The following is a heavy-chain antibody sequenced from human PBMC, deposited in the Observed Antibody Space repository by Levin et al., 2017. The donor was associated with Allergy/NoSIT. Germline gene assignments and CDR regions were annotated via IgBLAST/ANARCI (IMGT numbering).Heavy chain of an antibody. J-gene: IGHJ6*03. CDR3: AVGYSSGWYYYYMDV. Sequence: SVKVSCRASGGTFSSYRISWVRQAPGHGLEWMGRIIPIPGTADYAQKFQGRVTITADRSTTTAYMELSSLRSDDTAVYYCAVGYSSGWYYYYMDVWGKGTTVTVSS. CDR1: GGTFSSYR. V-gene: IGHV1-69*08. CDR2: IIPIPGTA. D-gene: IGHD6-19*01.